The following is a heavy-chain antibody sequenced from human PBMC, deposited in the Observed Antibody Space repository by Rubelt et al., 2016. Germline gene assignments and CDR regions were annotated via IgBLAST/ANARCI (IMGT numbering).Heavy chain of an antibody. D-gene: IGHD4-23*01. Sequence: QVLLVQSGAEVKKPGASVKVSCKASGYTFTTYGISWVRQAPGQGLEWLGWISAYNGNTNYAQKLQGRVTRATETSTSQAYMELRSLRADEPAWYYCARNYGGDSKWFDPWGQGTLVTVSS. CDR1: GYTFTTYG. CDR3: ARNYGGDSKWFDP. V-gene: IGHV1-18*01. J-gene: IGHJ5*02. CDR2: ISAYNGNT.